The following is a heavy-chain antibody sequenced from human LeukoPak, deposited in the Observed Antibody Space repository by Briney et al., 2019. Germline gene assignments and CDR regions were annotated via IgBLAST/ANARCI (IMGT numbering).Heavy chain of an antibody. V-gene: IGHV3-23*01. Sequence: PGGSLRLSCAASGFTFSNYAMSWVRQAPGKGLGWVSAISGSGYTTYYADSVKGRFTISRDNSKNTLYLQMNSLRAEDTALYYCARATPDYYGMDVWGQGTTVTVSS. CDR3: ARATPDYYGMDV. J-gene: IGHJ6*02. CDR2: ISGSGYTT. CDR1: GFTFSNYA.